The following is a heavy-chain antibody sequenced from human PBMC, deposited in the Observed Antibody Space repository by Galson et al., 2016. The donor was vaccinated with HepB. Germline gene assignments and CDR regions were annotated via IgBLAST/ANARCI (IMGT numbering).Heavy chain of an antibody. CDR2: INTVGTTT. D-gene: IGHD7-27*01. V-gene: IGHV3-74*01. Sequence: SLRLSCAASGFTFSSHWMHWVRQAPGKGLVWVSRINTVGTTTTYADSVKGRFTISRDNAKNTLYLQMDDLRAEDTAVYYCARDHSLAETGPHFDCWGQVARVTVSS. J-gene: IGHJ4*02. CDR3: ARDHSLAETGPHFDC. CDR1: GFTFSSHW.